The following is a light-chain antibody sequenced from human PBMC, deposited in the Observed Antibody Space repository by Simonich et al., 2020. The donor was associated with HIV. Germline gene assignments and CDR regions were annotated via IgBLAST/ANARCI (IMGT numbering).Light chain of an antibody. CDR1: ALPKKY. CDR2: EDT. J-gene: IGLJ3*02. Sequence: SNELTQPPSVSVSPGQTARITCSGDALPKKYAYWYQQKSGQAPGLVISEDTKRPSGIPARCSGSSSGTMATLTISGAQVEDEADYYCYSTDSSGNHKGVFGGGTKLTVL. CDR3: YSTDSSGNHKGV. V-gene: IGLV3-10*01.